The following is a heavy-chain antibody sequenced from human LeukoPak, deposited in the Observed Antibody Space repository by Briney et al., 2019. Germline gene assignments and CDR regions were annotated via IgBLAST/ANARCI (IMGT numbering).Heavy chain of an antibody. CDR2: ISAYNGNT. CDR1: GYTFTSYG. CDR3: ARAGYGNYDILTGYFGGGWFDP. V-gene: IGHV1-18*01. J-gene: IGHJ5*02. Sequence: ASVKVSCKASGYTFTSYGISWVRQAPGQGLEWMGWISAYNGNTNYAQKLQGRVTMTTDTSTSTAYMELRSLRSDDTAVYYCARAGYGNYDILTGYFGGGWFDPWGRGTLVTVSS. D-gene: IGHD3-9*01.